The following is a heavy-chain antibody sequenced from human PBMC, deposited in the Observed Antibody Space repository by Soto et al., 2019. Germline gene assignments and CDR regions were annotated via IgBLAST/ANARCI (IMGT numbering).Heavy chain of an antibody. Sequence: SETMSLTCTVSRGAISSGDYYWSWIRQPPGKGLEWLGYIYYSGSTYYNPSLKSRVTISVDTSKNQFSLKLSSVTAADTAVYYCARGEGSYTAYYYYGMDVWGQGTTVTVSS. CDR3: ARGEGSYTAYYYYGMDV. V-gene: IGHV4-30-4*01. D-gene: IGHD3-10*01. CDR2: IYYSGST. CDR1: RGAISSGDYY. J-gene: IGHJ6*02.